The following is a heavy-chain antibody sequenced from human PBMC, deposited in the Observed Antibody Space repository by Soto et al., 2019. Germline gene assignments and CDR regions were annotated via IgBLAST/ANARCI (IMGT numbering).Heavy chain of an antibody. D-gene: IGHD4-17*01. CDR2: IDWDDEE. Sequence: SGPTLVNPTQTLTLTCTISGFSLTASETRVSWIRQPPGKALEWLARIDWDDEEFYSTSLKTRLTISKDTSKNQVVLTITNMDPVATAMYYCAGRIRGDYSLDIWGQGALVTIAS. V-gene: IGHV2-70*04. CDR1: GFSLTASETR. J-gene: IGHJ4*01. CDR3: AGRIRGDYSLDI.